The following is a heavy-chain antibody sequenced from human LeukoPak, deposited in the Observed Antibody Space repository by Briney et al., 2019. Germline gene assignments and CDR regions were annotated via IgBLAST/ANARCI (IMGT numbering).Heavy chain of an antibody. CDR3: ARDNKVAATFDY. J-gene: IGHJ4*02. V-gene: IGHV1-69*04. CDR2: INPILGIA. Sequence: SVKVSCKASGGTFSSYAISWVRQAPGQGLEWMGRINPILGIANYAQKFQGRVTITADTSTSTAYMELSTLRAENTAVCFCARDNKVAATFDYWGQGTLVTVSS. D-gene: IGHD2-15*01. CDR1: GGTFSSYA.